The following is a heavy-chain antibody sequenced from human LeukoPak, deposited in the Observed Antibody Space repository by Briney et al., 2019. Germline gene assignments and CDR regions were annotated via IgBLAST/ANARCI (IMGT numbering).Heavy chain of an antibody. CDR3: GRETDFGVVTN. J-gene: IGHJ4*02. D-gene: IGHD3-3*01. V-gene: IGHV6-1*01. Sequence: SQTLSLTCAISGDSVSSNGASWNWIRQSPSRGLEWLGRTYYRSQQWHSDYAPSVKGRITLNPDTSKNQFSLQLNSLTPEDTAVYYCGRETDFGVVTNWGQGTLVTVSS. CDR1: GDSVSSNGAS. CDR2: TYYRSQQWHS.